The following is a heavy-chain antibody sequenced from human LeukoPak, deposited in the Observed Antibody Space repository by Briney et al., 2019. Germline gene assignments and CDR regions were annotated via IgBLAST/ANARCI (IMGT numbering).Heavy chain of an antibody. Sequence: PGGSLRLSCAASGFTFDDYAMHWVRQAPGKGLEWVSGISWNSGSIGYADSVKGRFTISRDNAKNSLYLQMNSLRAEDTALYYCAKDGDGGRVYSSSRFDPWGQGTLVTVSS. D-gene: IGHD6-13*01. V-gene: IGHV3-9*01. CDR2: ISWNSGSI. CDR1: GFTFDDYA. CDR3: AKDGDGGRVYSSSRFDP. J-gene: IGHJ5*02.